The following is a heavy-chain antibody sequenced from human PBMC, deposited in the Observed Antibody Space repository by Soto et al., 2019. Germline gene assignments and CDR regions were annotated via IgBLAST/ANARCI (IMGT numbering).Heavy chain of an antibody. V-gene: IGHV1-2*02. D-gene: IGHD3-22*01. CDR3: ARGEYYDSSGYSPWY. CDR1: GYTFTGYY. J-gene: IGHJ4*02. CDR2: INPNSGGT. Sequence: ASVKVSCKASGYTFTGYYMHWVRQAPGQGLEWMGWINPNSGGTNYAQKFQGRVTITADESTSTAYMELSSLRSEDTAVYYCARGEYYDSSGYSPWYWGQGTLVTVSS.